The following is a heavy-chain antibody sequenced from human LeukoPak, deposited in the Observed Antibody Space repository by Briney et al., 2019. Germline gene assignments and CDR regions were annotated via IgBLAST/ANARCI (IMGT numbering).Heavy chain of an antibody. D-gene: IGHD2-15*01. CDR3: ASPYCSGGTCYAHDAFDI. J-gene: IGHJ3*02. Sequence: ASVKVSCKASGYTFTSYGISWVRQAPGQGLEWMGWISVYNGNTNYAQKLPGRVTMTTDTSTSTAYMELRSLRSDDTAVYYCASPYCSGGTCYAHDAFDIWGQGTMVTVSS. V-gene: IGHV1-18*01. CDR1: GYTFTSYG. CDR2: ISVYNGNT.